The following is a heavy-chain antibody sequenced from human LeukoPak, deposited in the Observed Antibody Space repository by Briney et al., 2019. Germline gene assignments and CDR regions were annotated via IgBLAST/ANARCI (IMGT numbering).Heavy chain of an antibody. CDR2: IYYSGST. CDR3: ARSVSAAAGTDVFY. V-gene: IGHV4-39*01. CDR1: GGSISSSSYY. D-gene: IGHD6-13*01. J-gene: IGHJ4*02. Sequence: SETLSLTCTVSGGSISSSSYYWGWIRQPPGKWLEWIGSIYYSGSTYYNPSLKSRVTISVDTSKNQFSLKLSSVTAADTAVYYCARSVSAAAGTDVFYWGQGTLVTVSS.